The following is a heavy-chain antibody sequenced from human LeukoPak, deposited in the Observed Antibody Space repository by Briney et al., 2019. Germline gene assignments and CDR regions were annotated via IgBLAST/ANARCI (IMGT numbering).Heavy chain of an antibody. CDR3: ARDAAYVTFDY. V-gene: IGHV3-64*01. J-gene: IGHJ4*02. Sequence: GGSLRLSCAASGFTFSLYTMHWVRQAPGKGLECVSVISGDGVNTYYANSVKGRFTISRDNSKNTLYLEMGRLRAEDRAVYYCARDAAYVTFDYWGQGTLVTVSS. CDR2: ISGDGVNT. D-gene: IGHD2-21*01. CDR1: GFTFSLYT.